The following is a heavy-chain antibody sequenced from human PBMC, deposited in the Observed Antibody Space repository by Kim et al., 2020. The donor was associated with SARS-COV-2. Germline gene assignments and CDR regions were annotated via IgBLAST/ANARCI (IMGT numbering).Heavy chain of an antibody. CDR1: GGSISSSSYY. CDR2: IYFGGST. D-gene: IGHD6-13*01. CDR3: ARQVGGPAAAGH. Sequence: SETLSLTCTVSGGSISSSSYYWGWIRQPPGKGLEWIGSIYFGGSTYYNPSLKSPVTISVDTSKNQFSLKLSSVTAADTAVYYCARQVGGPAAAGHWGQGTLVTVSS. V-gene: IGHV4-39*01. J-gene: IGHJ4*02.